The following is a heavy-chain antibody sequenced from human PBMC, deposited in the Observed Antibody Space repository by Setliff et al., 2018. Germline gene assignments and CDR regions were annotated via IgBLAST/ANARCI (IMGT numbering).Heavy chain of an antibody. D-gene: IGHD6-19*01. CDR3: VNHNPARWAVTGTPLDQ. Sequence: HPGGSLRLSCAASGFRFGEYSMSWVRQAPGKGLEWVSAISGGSFDIYYAESVKGRFTISRDNWRNTLYLQMNSLRAEDTAVYYCVNHNPARWAVTGTPLDQWGQGTLVTVSS. CDR1: GFRFGEYS. CDR2: ISGGSFDI. J-gene: IGHJ4*02. V-gene: IGHV3-23*01.